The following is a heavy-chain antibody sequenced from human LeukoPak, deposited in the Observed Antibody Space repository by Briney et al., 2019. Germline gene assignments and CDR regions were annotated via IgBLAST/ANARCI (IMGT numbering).Heavy chain of an antibody. Sequence: SETLSLTCTVSGGSISSGSYYWSWIRQPAGKGLEWIGRIYTSGSTNYNPSLKSRVTISVDTSKSQFSLKLSSVTAADTAVYYCARDRYGSYYDSSGYTYYFDYWGQGTLVTVSS. J-gene: IGHJ4*02. CDR1: GGSISSGSYY. D-gene: IGHD3-22*01. V-gene: IGHV4-61*02. CDR3: ARDRYGSYYDSSGYTYYFDY. CDR2: IYTSGST.